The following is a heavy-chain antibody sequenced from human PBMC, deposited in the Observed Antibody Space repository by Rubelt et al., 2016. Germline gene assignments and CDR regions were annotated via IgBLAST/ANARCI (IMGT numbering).Heavy chain of an antibody. V-gene: IGHV1-18*01. CDR1: GYTFTSYG. Sequence: QVQLVQSGAEVKKPGASVKVSCKASGYTFTSYGISWVRQAPGQGLEWMGWISAYNGNTNYAQKRQGRVTMTTETATSTGYMELRSLRSDDTAVYYCARDPLPVRGVIMTPTHWGQGTLVTVSS. CDR2: ISAYNGNT. D-gene: IGHD3-10*01. CDR3: ARDPLPVRGVIMTPTH. J-gene: IGHJ4*02.